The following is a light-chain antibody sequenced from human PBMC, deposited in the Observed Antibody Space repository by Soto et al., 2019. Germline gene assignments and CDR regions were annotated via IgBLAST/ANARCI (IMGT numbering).Light chain of an antibody. CDR2: LNSDGSH. V-gene: IGLV4-69*01. CDR3: QTWGTGIHV. J-gene: IGLJ1*01. Sequence: QSVLTQSPSASASLGASVKLTCTLSSGHSSYAIAWHQQQPEKGPRYLIKLNSDGSHSKGDGIPDRFSGSSSGDERYLIISSLQSEDEADYYCQTWGTGIHVFGTGTKVTVL. CDR1: SGHSSYA.